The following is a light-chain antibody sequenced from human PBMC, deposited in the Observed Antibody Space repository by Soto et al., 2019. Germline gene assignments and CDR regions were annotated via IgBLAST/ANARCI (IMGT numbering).Light chain of an antibody. CDR3: SSKAGNTFYV. Sequence: QSVLTQPPSASGSPGQSVTISCTGTSSDVGVYNYVSWYQQHPGKAPKLLLYQVTKRPSGVPDRFSASKSGNTASLTVSGLQAEDEADYYCSSKAGNTFYVFGTGTKLTVL. CDR2: QVT. J-gene: IGLJ1*01. CDR1: SSDVGVYNY. V-gene: IGLV2-8*01.